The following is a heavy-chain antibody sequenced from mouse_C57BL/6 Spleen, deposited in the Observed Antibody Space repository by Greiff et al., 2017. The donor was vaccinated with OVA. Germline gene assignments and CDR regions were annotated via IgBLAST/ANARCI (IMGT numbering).Heavy chain of an antibody. CDR1: GYTFTSYW. CDR3: ARGQLRLRGAMDY. V-gene: IGHV1-55*01. J-gene: IGHJ4*01. CDR2: IYPGSGST. D-gene: IGHD3-2*02. Sequence: QVQLQQSGAELVKPGASVKMSCKASGYTFTSYWITWVKQRPGQGLEWIGDIYPGSGSTNYNEKFKSKATLTVDTSSSTAYMQLSSLTSEDSAVYYCARGQLRLRGAMDYWGQGTSVTVSS.